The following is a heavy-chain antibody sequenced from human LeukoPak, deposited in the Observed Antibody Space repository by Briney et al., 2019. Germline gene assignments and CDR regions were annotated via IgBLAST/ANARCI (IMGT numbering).Heavy chain of an antibody. V-gene: IGHV1-69*05. CDR2: ITPIFGAA. Sequence: SVKVSCKASGGTFSSSAISWVRQAPGQGLEWMGGITPIFGAANYAQKFQDRVTITTDESTSTAYMELNSLRSEDTAVYYCAGGRDCSGGSCYHALLDYWGQGTLVTVSS. J-gene: IGHJ4*02. D-gene: IGHD2-15*01. CDR1: GGTFSSSA. CDR3: AGGRDCSGGSCYHALLDY.